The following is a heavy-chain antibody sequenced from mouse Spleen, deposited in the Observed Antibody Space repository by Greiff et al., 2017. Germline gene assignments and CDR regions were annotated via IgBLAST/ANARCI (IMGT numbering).Heavy chain of an antibody. V-gene: IGHV2-9-2*01. CDR1: GFSLTSYD. CDR3: VREKGSAWFAY. J-gene: IGHJ3*01. Sequence: VKLMESGPGLVAPSQSLSITCTVSGFSLTSYDISWIRQPPGKGLEWLGVIWTGGGTNYNSAFMSRLSISKDNSKSQVFLKMNSLQTDDTAIYYCVREKGSAWFAYWGQGTLVTVSA. CDR2: IWTGGGT.